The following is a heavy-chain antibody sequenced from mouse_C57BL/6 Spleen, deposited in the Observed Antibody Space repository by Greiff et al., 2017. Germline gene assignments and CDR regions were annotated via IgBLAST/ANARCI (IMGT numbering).Heavy chain of an antibody. V-gene: IGHV1-82*01. D-gene: IGHD1-1*01. J-gene: IGHJ1*03. Sequence: QVQLQQSGPELVKPGASVKISCKASGHAFSSSWMNWVKQRPGKGLEWIGRIYPGDGDTNYNGKFKGKATLAADKASSTAYMQLSSLTSEDSAVYFGAKSDYYGSSYEYIDDWGTGTTVTVSS. CDR3: AKSDYYGSSYEYIDD. CDR1: GHAFSSSW. CDR2: IYPGDGDT.